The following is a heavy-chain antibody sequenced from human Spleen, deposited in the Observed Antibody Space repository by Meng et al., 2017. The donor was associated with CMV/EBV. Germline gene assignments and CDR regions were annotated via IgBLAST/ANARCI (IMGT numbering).Heavy chain of an antibody. D-gene: IGHD3-22*01. CDR2: IYWNDDK. CDR3: AHTPYDPSGYSPAFHI. J-gene: IGHJ3*02. CDR1: GFSLSTSGVG. Sequence: SGPTLVKPTQTLTLTCTFSGFSLSTSGVGVGWIRQPPGKALEWLALIYWNDDKRYSPSLKNRLTISKDTSNNQVVLTMANMDPVDTATYSCAHTPYDPSGYSPAFHIWGQGTMVTVSS. V-gene: IGHV2-5*01.